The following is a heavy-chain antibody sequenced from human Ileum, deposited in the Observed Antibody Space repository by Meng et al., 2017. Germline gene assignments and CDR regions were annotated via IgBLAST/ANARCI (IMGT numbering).Heavy chain of an antibody. Sequence: VQLVPTGFELKKAGASVKVSCKGFGYIFPTYASNWVRPAPGKGLGWMGWIKTNTGNPTDAQGFTGRLVFSLDTSVNTAYLQISSLKAEDTAVYYCARVTGGDYGIEFAYWGQGTLVTVSS. CDR2: IKTNTGNP. J-gene: IGHJ4*02. V-gene: IGHV7-4-1*02. D-gene: IGHD4-17*01. CDR3: ARVTGGDYGIEFAY. CDR1: GYIFPTYA.